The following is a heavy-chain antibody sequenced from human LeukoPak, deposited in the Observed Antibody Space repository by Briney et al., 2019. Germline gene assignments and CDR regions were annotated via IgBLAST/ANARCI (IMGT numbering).Heavy chain of an antibody. CDR1: GGSFSGYY. D-gene: IGHD3-22*01. J-gene: IGHJ6*03. V-gene: IGHV4-34*01. CDR2: INHSGST. CDR3: AREYYYDSSGYYTAYYYYYMDV. Sequence: SETLSLTCAVYGGSFSGYYWSWIRQPPGKGLEWIGEINHSGSTNYNPSLKSRVTISVDTPKNQFSLKLSSVTAADTAVYYCAREYYYDSSGYYTAYYYYYMDVWGKGTTVTVSS.